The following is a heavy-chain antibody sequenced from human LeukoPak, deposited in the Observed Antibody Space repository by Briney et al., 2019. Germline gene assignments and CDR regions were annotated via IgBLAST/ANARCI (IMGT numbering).Heavy chain of an antibody. D-gene: IGHD5-12*01. CDR1: GGSIISTTNW. CDR2: IHQSGST. CDR3: ARGLVDTGRSRFDY. V-gene: IGHV4-4*02. Sequence: SETLSLPFAVSGGSIISTTNWGRWGRQPPGKGLGGMGEIHQSGSTNYKPSLKGRNTLSGDKRKNQSSLKMTSVTAADTAVYYCARGLVDTGRSRFDYWGQGTLVTVSS. J-gene: IGHJ4*02.